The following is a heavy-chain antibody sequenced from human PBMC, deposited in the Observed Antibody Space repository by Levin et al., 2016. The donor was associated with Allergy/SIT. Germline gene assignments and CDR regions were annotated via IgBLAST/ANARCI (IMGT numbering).Heavy chain of an antibody. J-gene: IGHJ6*02. V-gene: IGHV1-18*01. Sequence: WVRQAPGQGLEWMGWISAYNGITNYAQKLQGRVTMTTDTSTSTVYMELRSLRSDDTAVYFCARDLGEWQRFPDVWGQGTTVTVSS. CDR2: ISAYNGIT. D-gene: IGHD5-12*01. CDR3: ARDLGEWQRFPDV.